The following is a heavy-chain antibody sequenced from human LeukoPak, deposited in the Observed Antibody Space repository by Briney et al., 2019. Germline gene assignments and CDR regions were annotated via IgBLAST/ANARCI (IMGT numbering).Heavy chain of an antibody. CDR2: MNPNSGNT. Sequence: ASVKVSCKASGYTFTSYDINWVRQATGQGLEWMGWMNPNSGNTGYAQKFQGRVTMTRNTSISTAYMELSSLRSDDTAVYYCAREGIVVVVAATPVNYYYGMDVWGQGTTVTVSS. J-gene: IGHJ6*02. CDR3: AREGIVVVVAATPVNYYYGMDV. V-gene: IGHV1-8*01. CDR1: GYTFTSYD. D-gene: IGHD2-15*01.